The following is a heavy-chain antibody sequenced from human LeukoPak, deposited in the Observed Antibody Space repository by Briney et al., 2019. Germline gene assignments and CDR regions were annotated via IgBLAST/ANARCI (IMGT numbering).Heavy chain of an antibody. V-gene: IGHV3-23*01. J-gene: IGHJ4*02. CDR2: ISGSGGST. CDR3: AKDLTVMVRGVIPSFDY. D-gene: IGHD3-10*01. Sequence: GGSLRLSCAASGFTFGTYAMSWVRHAPGKGLEWVSAISGSGGSTYYADSVKGRFTVSRDNSKNTLYLQMNSLRADDTAVYYCAKDLTVMVRGVIPSFDYWGQGTLVTVSS. CDR1: GFTFGTYA.